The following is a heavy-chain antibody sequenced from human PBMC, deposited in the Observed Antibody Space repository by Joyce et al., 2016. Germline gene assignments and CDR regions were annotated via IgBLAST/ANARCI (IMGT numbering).Heavy chain of an antibody. D-gene: IGHD3-3*01. CDR1: GGSISPYY. Sequence: VQLQESGPGLVKPSETLSLTCTVSGGSISPYYWSWIRQPPGKGLEWIGYVSYTGSTNYNPTLESRLSISVDKSNNQFSLKLTSMTTTDTAVYYCTREAPGVTVFDYWGQGTLVTVSS. V-gene: IGHV4-59*12. CDR2: VSYTGST. J-gene: IGHJ4*02. CDR3: TREAPGVTVFDY.